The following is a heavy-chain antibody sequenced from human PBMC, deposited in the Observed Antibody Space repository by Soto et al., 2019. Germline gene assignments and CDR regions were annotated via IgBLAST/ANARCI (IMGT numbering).Heavy chain of an antibody. CDR1: GFIVSTSY. CDR2: IHNDGST. CDR3: ARDSYTRY. D-gene: IGHD4-4*01. J-gene: IGHJ4*02. Sequence: GGSLRLSCAASGFIVSTSYMSWVRQAPGKGLEWVSIIHNDGSTYYADSAKGRFTISRDDSKNTLYLQILSLRAEDTAVYYCARDSYTRYWGQGTLVTVSS. V-gene: IGHV3-66*01.